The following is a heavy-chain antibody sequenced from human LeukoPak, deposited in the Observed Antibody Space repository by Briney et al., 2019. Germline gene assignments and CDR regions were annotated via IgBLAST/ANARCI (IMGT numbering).Heavy chain of an antibody. CDR1: GGSISSYY. CDR3: ARGTYSSSWSGRGYFDY. D-gene: IGHD6-13*01. J-gene: IGHJ4*02. Sequence: SETLPLTCTVSGGSISSYYWSWIRQPPGKGLEWIGYIYYSGSTNYNPSLKSRVTISVDTSKNQFSLKLSSVTAADTAVYYCARGTYSSSWSGRGYFDYWGQGTLVTVSS. CDR2: IYYSGST. V-gene: IGHV4-59*01.